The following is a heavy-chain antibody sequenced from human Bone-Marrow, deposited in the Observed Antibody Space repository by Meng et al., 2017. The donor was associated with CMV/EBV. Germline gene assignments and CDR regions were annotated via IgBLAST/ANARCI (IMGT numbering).Heavy chain of an antibody. D-gene: IGHD1-1*01. J-gene: IGHJ4*02. CDR1: GFTFSSYW. CDR3: ARVRYNWNDVPDY. Sequence: GESLKISCAASGFTFSSYWMHWVRQAPGKGLVWVSRINSDGSSTSYADSVKGRFTISRDNAKSTLYLQMNSLRAEDTAVYYCARVRYNWNDVPDYWGQGTLVTVSS. V-gene: IGHV3-74*01. CDR2: INSDGSST.